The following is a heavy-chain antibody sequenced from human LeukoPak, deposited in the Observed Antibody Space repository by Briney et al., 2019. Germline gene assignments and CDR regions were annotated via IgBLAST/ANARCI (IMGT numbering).Heavy chain of an antibody. J-gene: IGHJ4*02. CDR1: GGSFSGYY. CDR2: INHSGST. D-gene: IGHD2-21*02. Sequence: SETLSLTCAVYGGSFSGYYWSWIRQPPGKGLEWIGEINHSGSTNYNPSLKSRVTISVDTSKNQFSLKLSSVTAADTAVYYCARDSGAYCGGDCYSTAGNYFDYWGQGTLVTVSS. V-gene: IGHV4-34*01. CDR3: ARDSGAYCGGDCYSTAGNYFDY.